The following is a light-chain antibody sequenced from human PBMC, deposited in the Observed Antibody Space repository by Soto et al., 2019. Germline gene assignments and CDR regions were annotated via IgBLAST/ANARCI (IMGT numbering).Light chain of an antibody. CDR1: SSDVGGYNY. Sequence: QSVLTQPASVSGSPGQSFTISCTGTSSDVGGYNYVSWYQQHPGKAPKLMIYDVSNRPSGVSNRVSGSKSGNTASLTISGLHAEDDADYYCRSYTRVSTLVFGSGTKVTVL. V-gene: IGLV2-14*01. CDR2: DVS. CDR3: RSYTRVSTLV. J-gene: IGLJ1*01.